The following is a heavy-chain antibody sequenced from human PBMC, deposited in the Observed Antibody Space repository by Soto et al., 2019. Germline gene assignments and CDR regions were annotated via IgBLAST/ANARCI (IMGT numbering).Heavy chain of an antibody. Sequence: QITLKESGPTLAKPTQTLTLTCSFSRFSLSTSGVGVGWIRQPPGKALEWLAVIYWNDDKRYSPSLKSRLTITKDTPKNQVVLTMTNMDPVDTATYYCAHTGYSGLNLYFFYGLDVWGQGTTVTVSS. V-gene: IGHV2-5*01. CDR1: RFSLSTSGVG. D-gene: IGHD5-12*01. J-gene: IGHJ6*02. CDR3: AHTGYSGLNLYFFYGLDV. CDR2: IYWNDDK.